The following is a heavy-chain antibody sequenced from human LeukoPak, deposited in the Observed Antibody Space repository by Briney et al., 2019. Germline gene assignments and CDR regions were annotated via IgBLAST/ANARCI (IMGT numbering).Heavy chain of an antibody. CDR2: IYYSGST. V-gene: IGHV4-39*01. D-gene: IGHD3-10*01. J-gene: IGHJ4*02. CDR1: GGSISSSSYY. CDR3: ARYMVQGVSIDY. Sequence: PSETLSLTCTVSGGSISSSSYYWGWIRQPPGKGLEWIGSIYYSGSTYYNPSLKSRVTISVDTSKNQFSLKLSSVTAADTAVYYCARYMVQGVSIDYWGQGTLDTVSS.